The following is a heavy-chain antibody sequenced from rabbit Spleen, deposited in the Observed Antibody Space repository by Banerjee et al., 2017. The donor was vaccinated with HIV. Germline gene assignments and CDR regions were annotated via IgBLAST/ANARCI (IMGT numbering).Heavy chain of an antibody. CDR1: GFDFSSYG. Sequence: QEQLVESGGGLIQPGGSLKLSCKASGFDFSSYGVSWVRQAPGKGLEWIGYIDPIFGSTYYASWAKGRFTISKTSSTTVTLQMTSLTAADTATYFCARDLAGVIGWNFNLWGQGTLVTVS. D-gene: IGHD4-1*01. V-gene: IGHV1S39*01. CDR2: IDPIFGST. CDR3: ARDLAGVIGWNFNL. J-gene: IGHJ4*01.